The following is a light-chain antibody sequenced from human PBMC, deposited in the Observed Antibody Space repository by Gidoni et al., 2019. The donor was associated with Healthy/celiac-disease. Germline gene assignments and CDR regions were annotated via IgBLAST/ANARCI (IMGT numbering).Light chain of an antibody. Sequence: DSQMTPSPSTLSASVGDRVTITCRDSQSISSWLAWYQQKPGKAPKLLIYKASSLESGVPSRFSGSGSGTEFTLTISSLQPDDFATYYCQQYNSYPYTFGQGTKLEIK. CDR3: QQYNSYPYT. J-gene: IGKJ2*01. CDR2: KAS. CDR1: QSISSW. V-gene: IGKV1-5*03.